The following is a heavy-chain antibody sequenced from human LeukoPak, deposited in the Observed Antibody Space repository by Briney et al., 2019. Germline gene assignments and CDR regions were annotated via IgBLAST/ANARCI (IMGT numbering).Heavy chain of an antibody. CDR2: VNPDDSDT. V-gene: IGHV5-51*01. Sequence: GESLKISCKGSGYSFTSHWIGWVRQMPGKGLEWMGIVNPDDSDTIYTPSFQGQVTISADASITTAYLQWSSLKASDTAMYYCARLRWPRGGRSSFDYWGQGALVTVSS. CDR1: GYSFTSHW. CDR3: ARLRWPRGGRSSFDY. D-gene: IGHD3-10*01. J-gene: IGHJ4*02.